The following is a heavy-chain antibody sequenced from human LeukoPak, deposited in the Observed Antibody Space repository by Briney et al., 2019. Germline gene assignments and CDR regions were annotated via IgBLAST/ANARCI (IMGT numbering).Heavy chain of an antibody. CDR3: ARASLRGLWVDY. CDR2: IYYSGST. CDR1: GGSIRRYY. D-gene: IGHD3-10*01. J-gene: IGHJ4*02. V-gene: IGHV4-59*01. Sequence: KPSETLSLTCTVSGGSIRRYYWRWIRQPPGKGLEWIGYIYYSGSTNYNPSLKRRDTISVDTSKNQFSLKLRSVTAADTAVYYCARASLRGLWVDYWGQGTLVTVSS.